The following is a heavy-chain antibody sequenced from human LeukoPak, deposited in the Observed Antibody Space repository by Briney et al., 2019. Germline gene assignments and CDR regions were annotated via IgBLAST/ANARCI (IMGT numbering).Heavy chain of an antibody. V-gene: IGHV3-23*01. D-gene: IGHD4-17*01. CDR2: ISGSGGST. J-gene: IGHJ5*02. Sequence: GGSLRLSCVASGFTFSSYAMSWVRQAPGKGLEWVSAISGSGGSTYYADSVKGRFTISRDNSKNTLYLQMNSLRAEDTAVYYCAKDFDYGDYVGWFDPWGQGTLVTVSS. CDR1: GFTFSSYA. CDR3: AKDFDYGDYVGWFDP.